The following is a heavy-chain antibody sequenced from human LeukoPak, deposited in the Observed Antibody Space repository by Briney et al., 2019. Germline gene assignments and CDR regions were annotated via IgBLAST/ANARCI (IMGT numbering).Heavy chain of an antibody. CDR2: IYHSGST. Sequence: KSSETLSLTCAVSGGSISSGGYSWSWIRQPPGKGLEWIGYIYHSGSTYYNPSLKSRVTISVDRSKNQFSLRLSSVTAADTAVYYCAREVLLWFGELSLGNLDYWGQGTLVTVSS. V-gene: IGHV4-30-2*01. CDR1: GGSISSGGYS. D-gene: IGHD3-10*01. CDR3: AREVLLWFGELSLGNLDY. J-gene: IGHJ4*02.